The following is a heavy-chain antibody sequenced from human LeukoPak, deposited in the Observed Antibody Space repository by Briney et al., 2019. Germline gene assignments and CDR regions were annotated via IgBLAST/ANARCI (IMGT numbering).Heavy chain of an antibody. CDR2: INHNGNVN. J-gene: IGHJ4*02. CDR1: GFTFSSYW. Sequence: GGSLRLSCAASGFTFSSYWMNWACQAPGKGLEWVASINHNGNVNYYVDSVKGRFTISRDNAKNSLYLQMNSLKTEDTAVYYCAWGIMGTFNDCWDPGTLVTVSS. CDR3: AWGIMGTFNDC. D-gene: IGHD1-7*01. V-gene: IGHV3-7*03.